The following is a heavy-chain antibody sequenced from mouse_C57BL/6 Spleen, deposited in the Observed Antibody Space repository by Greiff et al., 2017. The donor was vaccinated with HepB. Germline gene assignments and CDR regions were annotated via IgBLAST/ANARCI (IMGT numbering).Heavy chain of an antibody. CDR1: GFTFSSYG. J-gene: IGHJ3*01. CDR3: ARHEYGSSPAWFAY. CDR2: ISSGGSST. D-gene: IGHD1-1*01. V-gene: IGHV5-6*01. Sequence: EVKLVESGGDLVKPGGSLKLSCAASGFTFSSYGMSWVRQTPDKRLEWVATISSGGSSTYYPDSVKGRFTISRDNAKNTLYLQMSSLKSEDTAMYYCARHEYGSSPAWFAYWGQGTLVTVSA.